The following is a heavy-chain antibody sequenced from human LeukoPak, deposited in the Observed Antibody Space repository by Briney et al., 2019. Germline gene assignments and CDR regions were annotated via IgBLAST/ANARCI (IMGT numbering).Heavy chain of an antibody. CDR2: IYYSGST. CDR3: ARIGGSGWPRGKLDY. CDR1: GGSISSSSNY. D-gene: IGHD6-19*01. V-gene: IGHV4-39*07. Sequence: SETLSLTCTVSGGSISSSSNYWGWIRQPPGKGLEWIGTIYYSGSTFYNPSLKSRVTISVDTSKNQFSLNLSSVTAADTAVYYCARIGGSGWPRGKLDYWGQGTLVTVSS. J-gene: IGHJ4*02.